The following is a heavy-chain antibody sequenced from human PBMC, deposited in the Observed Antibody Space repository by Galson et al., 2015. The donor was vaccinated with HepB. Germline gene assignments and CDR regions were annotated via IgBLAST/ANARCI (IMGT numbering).Heavy chain of an antibody. J-gene: IGHJ4*02. CDR2: IYWDDDK. Sequence: PALVKPTQTLTLTCTFSGFSLSTSGVGVGWIRQSPGKTLEWLALIYWDDDKRYNPSLKSRPTITKGTSENQVVLTLTNMDPVDTATYFCAHSLRYFGSFYFDYWGQGTLVTVSS. CDR3: AHSLRYFGSFYFDY. D-gene: IGHD3-10*01. CDR1: GFSLSTSGVG. V-gene: IGHV2-5*02.